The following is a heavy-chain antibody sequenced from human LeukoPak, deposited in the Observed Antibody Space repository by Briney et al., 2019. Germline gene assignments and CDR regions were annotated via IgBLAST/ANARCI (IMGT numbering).Heavy chain of an antibody. D-gene: IGHD6-6*01. CDR1: GGSFSGYY. J-gene: IGHJ4*02. V-gene: IGHV4-34*01. CDR3: ARQAARGRGGFDY. CDR2: INHSGST. Sequence: PSETLSLTCAVYGGSFSGYYWSWIRQPPGKGLEWIGEINHSGSTNYNPSLKSRVTISVDMSKNQFSLKLSSVTAADTAEYYCARQAARGRGGFDYWGQGTLVTVSS.